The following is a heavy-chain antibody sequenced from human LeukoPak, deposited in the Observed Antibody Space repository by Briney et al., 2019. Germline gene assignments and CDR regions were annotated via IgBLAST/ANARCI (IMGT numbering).Heavy chain of an antibody. CDR1: GGSISNYY. Sequence: SETLSLTCAVSGGSISNYYWGWIRQPPGKGLEWIGSIYYSGSTYYNPSLKSRVTISVDTSKNQFSLKLSSVTAADTAVYYCARDSTVTKAFDIWGQGTMVTVSS. CDR2: IYYSGST. D-gene: IGHD4-17*01. CDR3: ARDSTVTKAFDI. V-gene: IGHV4-39*02. J-gene: IGHJ3*02.